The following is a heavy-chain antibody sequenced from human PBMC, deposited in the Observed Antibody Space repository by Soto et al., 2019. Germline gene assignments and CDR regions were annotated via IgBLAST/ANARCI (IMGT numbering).Heavy chain of an antibody. CDR3: ARNIAVAPRWFDY. CDR2: ISAYNGNT. CDR1: GYTFTSYG. D-gene: IGHD6-19*01. V-gene: IGHV1-18*01. J-gene: IGHJ4*02. Sequence: ASGKVSCKASGYTFTSYGFSLVRQAPGQGLEWMGWISAYNGNTNYAQKLQGRVTMTTDTSTSTAYMELRSLRSDDTAVYYCARNIAVAPRWFDYWGQGTLVTVYS.